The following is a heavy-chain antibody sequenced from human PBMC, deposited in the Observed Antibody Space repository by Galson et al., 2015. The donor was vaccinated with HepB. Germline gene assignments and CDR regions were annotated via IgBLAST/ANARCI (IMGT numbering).Heavy chain of an antibody. V-gene: IGHV1-18*01. D-gene: IGHD2-15*01. CDR2: ISAYNRHT. CDR1: GYTISSYF. J-gene: IGHJ5*02. Sequence: QSGAEVKKPGESLKISCKASGYTISSYFITWVRQAPGQGLEWMGWISAYNRHTNYAQKFLGRVTMTTDTSTSTAYMELRSLRSDDTAVYYCARGAIVVVVGATQNNWFDPWGQGTLVTVSS. CDR3: ARGAIVVVVGATQNNWFDP.